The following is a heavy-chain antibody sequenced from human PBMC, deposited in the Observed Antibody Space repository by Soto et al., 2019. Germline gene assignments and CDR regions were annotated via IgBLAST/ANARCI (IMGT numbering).Heavy chain of an antibody. CDR3: TSLYCGADCSH. V-gene: IGHV3-73*01. CDR1: GCTFSSYA. D-gene: IGHD2-21*02. J-gene: IGHJ4*02. Sequence: GGSLRLSCAASGCTFSSYAMHWVRQAPGKGLEWMTVISYDGSNKYYATAYAASVKGRFTISRDDSKNTAYLQMDSLKTEDTAVYYCTSLYCGADCSHWGQGTLVTVSS. CDR2: ISYDGSNKYYAT.